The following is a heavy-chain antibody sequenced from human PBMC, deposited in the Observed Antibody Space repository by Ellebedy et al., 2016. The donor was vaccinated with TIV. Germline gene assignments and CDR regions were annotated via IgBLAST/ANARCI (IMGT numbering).Heavy chain of an antibody. J-gene: IGHJ4*02. D-gene: IGHD6-19*01. CDR2: INPNSGGT. CDR3: ARVPSSGWSAPPDY. CDR1: GYTFTGYF. V-gene: IGHV1-2*02. Sequence: ASVKVSXXASGYTFTGYFIHWVRQAPGQGLEWMGWINPNSGGTNYAQKFQGRVTMTTDTSFSTAYMELSRLRSDDMAVYYCARVPSSGWSAPPDYWGQGTLVTVSS.